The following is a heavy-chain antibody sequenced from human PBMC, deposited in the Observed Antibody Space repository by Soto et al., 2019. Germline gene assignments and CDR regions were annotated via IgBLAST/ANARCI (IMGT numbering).Heavy chain of an antibody. CDR3: ARGSRAASFDP. D-gene: IGHD6-13*01. CDR2: INHSGST. Sequence: SETLSLTCRVSGGSISSYYLSWIRQPPGKGLEWIGEINHSGSTNYNPSLKSRVTISVDTSKNQFSLKLSSVTAADTAVYYCARGSRAASFDPWGQGTLVTVSS. V-gene: IGHV4-34*01. J-gene: IGHJ5*02. CDR1: GGSISSYY.